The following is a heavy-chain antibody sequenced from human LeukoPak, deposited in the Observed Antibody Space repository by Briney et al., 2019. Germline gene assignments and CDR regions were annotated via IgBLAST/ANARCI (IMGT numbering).Heavy chain of an antibody. CDR1: GFTFDDYA. D-gene: IGHD3-22*01. V-gene: IGHV3-9*01. CDR2: ISWNSGSI. Sequence: GGSLRLSCAASGFTFDDYAMHWVRQAPGKGLEWVSGISWNSGSIGYADSVKGRFTISRDNAKNSLYLQMNSLRAEDTALYYCAKDRYYDSSGRLDYWGQGTLVTVSS. CDR3: AKDRYYDSSGRLDY. J-gene: IGHJ4*02.